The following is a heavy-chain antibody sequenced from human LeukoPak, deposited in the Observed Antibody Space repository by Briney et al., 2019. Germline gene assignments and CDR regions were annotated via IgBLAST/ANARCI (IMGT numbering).Heavy chain of an antibody. CDR2: VNPNSGDT. J-gene: IGHJ4*02. CDR1: GYTFTDYY. D-gene: IGHD4-17*01. Sequence: ASVKVSCKASGYTFTDYYMHWVRQAPGQGLEWMGWVNPNSGDTNYAQKLQGRVTMTTDTSTSTAYMELRSLRSDDTAVYYCARGAVTTQQSLFDYWGQGTLVTVSS. CDR3: ARGAVTTQQSLFDY. V-gene: IGHV1-2*02.